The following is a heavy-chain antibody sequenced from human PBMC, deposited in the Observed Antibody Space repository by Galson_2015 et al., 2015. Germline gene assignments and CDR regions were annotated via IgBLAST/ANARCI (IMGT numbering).Heavy chain of an antibody. CDR1: EFTFSSYY. V-gene: IGHV3-21*01. D-gene: IGHD3-3*01. J-gene: IGHJ4*02. Sequence: SLRLSCAASEFTFSSYYMSWVRQAPGKGLEWVSSISSTTTYIYYADSVKGRFTISRDNAKNSLYLQMNSLGAEDTAVYYCARQILDYDFWSGYYPTNFDYWGQGTLVTVPS. CDR2: ISSTTTYI. CDR3: ARQILDYDFWSGYYPTNFDY.